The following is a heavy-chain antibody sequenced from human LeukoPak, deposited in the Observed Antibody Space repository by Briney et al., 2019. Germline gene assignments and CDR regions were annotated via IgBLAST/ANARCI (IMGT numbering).Heavy chain of an antibody. J-gene: IGHJ3*02. D-gene: IGHD3-10*01. CDR1: GFTFSSYA. CDR2: ISYDGSNK. V-gene: IGHV3-30*04. Sequence: GGSLRLSCAASGFTFSSYAMHWVRQAPGKGLEWVAVISYDGSNKYYADSVKGRFTISRDNSKNTLYLQMNSLRAEDTAVYYCARDYEGGGSGSYYAFDIWGQGTMVTVSS. CDR3: ARDYEGGGSGSYYAFDI.